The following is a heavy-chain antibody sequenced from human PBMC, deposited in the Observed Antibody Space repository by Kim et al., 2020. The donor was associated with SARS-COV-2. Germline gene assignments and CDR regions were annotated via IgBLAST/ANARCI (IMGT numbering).Heavy chain of an antibody. V-gene: IGHV4-39*01. CDR3: ARLTTNQQLVRGWYFQH. CDR1: GGSISSNSYY. Sequence: SETLSLTCTVSGGSISSNSYYWGWIRQPPGKGLEWIGSIYYSGSTYYNPSLKSRVTISVDTSKNQFSLKLSSVTAADTAVYYCARLTTNQQLVRGWYFQHWGQGTLVTVSS. J-gene: IGHJ1*01. CDR2: IYYSGST. D-gene: IGHD6-13*01.